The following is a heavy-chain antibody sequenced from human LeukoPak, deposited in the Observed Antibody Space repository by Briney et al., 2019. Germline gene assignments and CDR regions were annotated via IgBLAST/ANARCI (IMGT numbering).Heavy chain of an antibody. J-gene: IGHJ6*02. D-gene: IGHD3-22*01. CDR1: GFTFSSYA. Sequence: GGSLRLSCAASGFTFSSYAMHWVRQAPGKGLEWVAVISYDGSNKYYADSVKGRFTISRDNSKNTLYLQMNSLRAEDTAVYYCARDNRVPGVYSSGYYYGMDVWGQGTTVTVSS. V-gene: IGHV3-30*04. CDR2: ISYDGSNK. CDR3: ARDNRVPGVYSSGYYYGMDV.